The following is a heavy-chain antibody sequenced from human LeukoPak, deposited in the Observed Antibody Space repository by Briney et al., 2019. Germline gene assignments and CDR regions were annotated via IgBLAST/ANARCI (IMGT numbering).Heavy chain of an antibody. CDR2: INQDGSQK. V-gene: IGHV3-7*01. D-gene: IGHD2-8*01. J-gene: IGHJ4*02. Sequence: GGSLRLSCPASGFTFSTYWMSWVRQAPGKGLEWVASINQDGSQKRYVDSVQGRFTISRDNTKKSLFLQMNSLRAEDTAVYYCARLKDDVTKLDYWGQGTLVTVSS. CDR1: GFTFSTYW. CDR3: ARLKDDVTKLDY.